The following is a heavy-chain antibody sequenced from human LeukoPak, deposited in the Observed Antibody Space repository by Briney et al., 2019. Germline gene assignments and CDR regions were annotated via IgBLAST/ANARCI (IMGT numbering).Heavy chain of an antibody. V-gene: IGHV1-18*04. J-gene: IGHJ4*02. D-gene: IGHD2-15*01. Sequence: ASVKVSCKPSGYTFTSFGISWVRQAPGQGLEWMGWIGAYNGDTNYAQKFQGRVTMTTGTSTSTAYMDLRSLRSDDTAVYYCTRDHCRGDNCPSFDYWGQGTLVTVSS. CDR2: IGAYNGDT. CDR1: GYTFTSFG. CDR3: TRDHCRGDNCPSFDY.